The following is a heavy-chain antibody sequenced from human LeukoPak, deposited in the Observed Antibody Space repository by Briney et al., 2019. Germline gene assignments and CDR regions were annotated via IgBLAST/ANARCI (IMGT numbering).Heavy chain of an antibody. D-gene: IGHD3-16*01. CDR2: IYYSGST. Sequence: SDTLSLTYTVSGGSISSYYRSWIRQPPGKGLVASGYIYYSGSTNYNPSLKSRVTISVDTSKNQFSLKLSSVTATDTAVYYCTRRRGGWGEGEFDFWGQGISVTVST. CDR1: GGSISSYY. J-gene: IGHJ4*02. CDR3: TRRRGGWGEGEFDF. V-gene: IGHV4-59*08.